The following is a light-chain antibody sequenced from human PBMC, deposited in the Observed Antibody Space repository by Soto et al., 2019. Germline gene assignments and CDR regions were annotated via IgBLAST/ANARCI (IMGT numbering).Light chain of an antibody. J-gene: IGLJ2*01. CDR2: DVT. V-gene: IGLV2-14*01. Sequence: QSALTQPASVSGSPGQSITTSCTGTSSDVGGYKYVSWYQQHPGKAPKLIIYDVTNRPSGVSTRFSGSKSGNTASLTISGLHAEDEADYYCRSYTSSSTLVVGGGTKLTVL. CDR3: RSYTSSSTLV. CDR1: SSDVGGYKY.